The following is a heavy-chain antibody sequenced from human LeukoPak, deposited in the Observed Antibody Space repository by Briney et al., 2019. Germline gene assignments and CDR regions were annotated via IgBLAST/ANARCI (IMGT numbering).Heavy chain of an antibody. V-gene: IGHV4-61*01. Sequence: SETLSLTCTVSGGSISSGSYYWSWIRQPPGKGLEWIGYIYYSGSTNYNPSLKSRVTISVDTSKNQFSLKLSSVTAADTAVYYCARDRLGWYFDLWGRGTLVTVSS. D-gene: IGHD6-19*01. CDR1: GGSISSGSYY. CDR2: IYYSGST. J-gene: IGHJ2*01. CDR3: ARDRLGWYFDL.